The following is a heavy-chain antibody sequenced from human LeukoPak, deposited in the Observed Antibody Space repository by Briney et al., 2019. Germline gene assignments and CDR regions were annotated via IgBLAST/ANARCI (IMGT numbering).Heavy chain of an antibody. J-gene: IGHJ4*02. V-gene: IGHV3-30-3*01. D-gene: IGHD6-13*01. CDR1: GFTFSSYA. Sequence: GGSLRLSCAASGFTFSSYAMHWVRQAPGKGLEWVAVISYDGSNKYYADSVKGRFTISRDNSKNTLYLQMNSLRAEDTAVYYCATLYSSSWPHSGFDYWGQGTLVTVSS. CDR3: ATLYSSSWPHSGFDY. CDR2: ISYDGSNK.